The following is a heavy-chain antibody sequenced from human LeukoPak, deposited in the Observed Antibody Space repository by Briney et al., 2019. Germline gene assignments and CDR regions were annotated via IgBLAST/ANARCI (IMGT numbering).Heavy chain of an antibody. CDR1: GGSISSYY. CDR3: ARDSPGIAAAGTRASDI. Sequence: PSETLSLTCTVSGGSISSYYWSWIRQPPGKGLEWIGYIYYSGSTNYNPSLKSRVTISVDTSKNQFSLKLSSVTAADTAVYYCARDSPGIAAAGTRASDIWGQGTMVTVSS. J-gene: IGHJ3*02. CDR2: IYYSGST. V-gene: IGHV4-59*01. D-gene: IGHD6-13*01.